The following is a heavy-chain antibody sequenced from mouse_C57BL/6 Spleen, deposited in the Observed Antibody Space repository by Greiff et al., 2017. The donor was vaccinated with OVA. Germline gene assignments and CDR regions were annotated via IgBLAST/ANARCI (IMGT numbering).Heavy chain of an antibody. J-gene: IGHJ2*01. V-gene: IGHV14-2*01. Sequence: VHVKQSGAELVKPGASVKLSCTASGFNIKDYYMHWVKQRTEQGLEWIGRIDPEDGDTNYAPKFQGKATITADTSSNTAYLQLSSLTSEDTAVYYCARGETLSPYVDYWGQGTTLTVSS. D-gene: IGHD2-13*01. CDR1: GFNIKDYY. CDR2: IDPEDGDT. CDR3: ARGETLSPYVDY.